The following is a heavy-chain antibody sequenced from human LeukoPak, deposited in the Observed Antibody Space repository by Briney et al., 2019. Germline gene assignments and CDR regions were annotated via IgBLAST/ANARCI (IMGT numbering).Heavy chain of an antibody. D-gene: IGHD5-18*01. V-gene: IGHV3-33*01. CDR3: AXXRGYSFGHPFDY. CDR2: IWNDGSNK. Sequence: LPGMSLRLSCAASGFTFSNYVMPWVRQAPGKGLEWVTLIWNDGSNKYYADSVKGRFTISRDNSKNTLYLEMDSLRAEDTAVYYXAXXRGYSFGHPFDYWGQGTLVTVSS. J-gene: IGHJ4*02. CDR1: GFTFSNYV.